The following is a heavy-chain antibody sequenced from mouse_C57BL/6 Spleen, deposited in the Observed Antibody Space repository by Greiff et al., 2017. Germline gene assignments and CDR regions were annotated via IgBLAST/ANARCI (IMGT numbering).Heavy chain of an antibody. J-gene: IGHJ2*01. CDR3: ARECLYVSFDY. Sequence: EVQVVESGPGMVKPSQSLSLTCTVTGYSITSGYVWHWIRHFPGNKLEWMGYISYSGSTDYNPSLKSRISITHDTSKNHFFLKLNSVTTEDTATYYGARECLYVSFDYWGQGTTLTVSS. CDR2: ISYSGST. D-gene: IGHD2-3*01. CDR1: GYSITSGYV. V-gene: IGHV3-1*01.